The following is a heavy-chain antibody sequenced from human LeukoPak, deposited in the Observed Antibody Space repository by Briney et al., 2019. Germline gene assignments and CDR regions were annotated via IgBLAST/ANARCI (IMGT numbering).Heavy chain of an antibody. J-gene: IGHJ4*02. CDR1: GGSISSYY. V-gene: IGHV4-4*07. Sequence: SETLSLTCTVSGGSISSYYWSWIRQPAGKGLEWIGRIYTSGSTNYNPSLKSRVTMSVDTSKNQFSLQLNSVTPEDTAVYYCAREWGVYYYGSGSYYKTGGGYFDYWGQGTLVTVSS. CDR2: IYTSGST. CDR3: AREWGVYYYGSGSYYKTGGGYFDY. D-gene: IGHD3-10*01.